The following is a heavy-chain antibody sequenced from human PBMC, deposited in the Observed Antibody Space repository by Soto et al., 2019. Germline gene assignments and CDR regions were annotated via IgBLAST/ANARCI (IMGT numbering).Heavy chain of an antibody. D-gene: IGHD6-19*01. Sequence: SGPTLVNPTQTLTLTGTFSGFSLSTSGMCVSWIRQPPGKALEWLALIDWDDDKYYSTSLKTRLTISKDTSKNQVVLTMTNMDPVDTATYYCVACSGWYKDFDNWGQGTLVTVSS. J-gene: IGHJ4*02. CDR3: VACSGWYKDFDN. CDR1: GFSLSTSGMC. CDR2: IDWDDDK. V-gene: IGHV2-70*01.